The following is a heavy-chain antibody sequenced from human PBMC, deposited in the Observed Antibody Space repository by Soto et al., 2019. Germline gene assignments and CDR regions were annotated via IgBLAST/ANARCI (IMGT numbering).Heavy chain of an antibody. D-gene: IGHD6-19*01. V-gene: IGHV4-59*01. Sequence: SETLSLTCSVAGGSISGSYWSWIRQSPGKGLEWLGYVYCTGSTNYSPSLRSRVSISVDTSKNEFSLRLSSVTAADTAVYFCARSVAVPGAHIDYWGQGTQVTVSS. J-gene: IGHJ4*02. CDR3: ARSVAVPGAHIDY. CDR1: GGSISGSY. CDR2: VYCTGST.